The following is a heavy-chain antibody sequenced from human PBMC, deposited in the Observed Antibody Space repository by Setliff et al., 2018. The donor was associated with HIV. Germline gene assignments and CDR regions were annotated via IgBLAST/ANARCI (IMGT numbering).Heavy chain of an antibody. CDR1: GDSVSSASYY. D-gene: IGHD6-6*01. V-gene: IGHV4-61*01. CDR3: ASEAWTSYRSSSGYYYYYMDV. J-gene: IGHJ6*03. CDR2: IYYSGTT. Sequence: PSETLSLTCTVSGDSVSSASYYWSWIRQPPGKGLEWIGYIYYSGTTKYSPSLKSRVTISADTSKNQFSLKLSSVTAADTAVYYCASEAWTSYRSSSGYYYYYMDVWGKGTTVTVSS.